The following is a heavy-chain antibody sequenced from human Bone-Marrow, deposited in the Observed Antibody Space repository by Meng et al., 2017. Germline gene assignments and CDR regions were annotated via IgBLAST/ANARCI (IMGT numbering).Heavy chain of an antibody. CDR2: INPSGGST. J-gene: IGHJ6*02. D-gene: IGHD3-10*01. CDR1: GFTFSSYY. Sequence: GGSLRLSCAASGFTFSSYYMHWVRQAPGQGLEWMGIINPSGGSTSYAQKFQGRVTMTRDTSTSTVYMELSSLRSEDTAVYYCARDGLDYYGSGSHYRYGMDVWGQGTTVTVSS. CDR3: ARDGLDYYGSGSHYRYGMDV. V-gene: IGHV1-46*01.